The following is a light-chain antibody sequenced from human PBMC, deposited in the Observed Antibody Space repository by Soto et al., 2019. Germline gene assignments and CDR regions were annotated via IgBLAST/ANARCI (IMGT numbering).Light chain of an antibody. J-gene: IGKJ2*01. CDR2: STS. V-gene: IGKV1-39*01. CDR1: HESSTY. Sequence: DIQMTQSPSSVSASVGARVTITCRASHESSTYLNWYQQKPGKAHRLLIYSTSNLQSGVPSRFSGNESGSVFTLTISSLQPEDFATYHCQQGYNTPYTFGQGTKLEI. CDR3: QQGYNTPYT.